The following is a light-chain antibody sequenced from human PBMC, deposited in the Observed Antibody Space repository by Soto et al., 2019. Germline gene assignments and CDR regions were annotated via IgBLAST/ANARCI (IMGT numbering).Light chain of an antibody. CDR2: EVS. CDR3: ASYAVSSVV. Sequence: QSALTQPPSASGSPGQSVTISCTGTSSDIGGYNYISWYQQHPGKAPKLMIYEVSKRPSGVPYRFSASKSGNTASLTVSGLQAEDEADYYCASYAVSSVVFGGGTKLTVL. CDR1: SSDIGGYNY. V-gene: IGLV2-8*01. J-gene: IGLJ2*01.